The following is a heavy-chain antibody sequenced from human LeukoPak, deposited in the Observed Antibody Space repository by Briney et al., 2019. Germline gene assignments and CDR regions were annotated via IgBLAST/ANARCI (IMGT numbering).Heavy chain of an antibody. CDR3: ASTLAPIHPQYSSSWYPFDY. CDR1: GYSFTSYW. J-gene: IGHJ4*02. CDR2: IYPGDSDT. Sequence: GESLKISCKGSGYSFTSYWIGWVRQMPGKGLEWMGIIYPGDSDTRYSPSFQGQVTISADKSISTAYLQWSSLKASDTAMYYCASTLAPIHPQYSSSWYPFDYWGQGTLVTVSS. D-gene: IGHD6-13*01. V-gene: IGHV5-51*03.